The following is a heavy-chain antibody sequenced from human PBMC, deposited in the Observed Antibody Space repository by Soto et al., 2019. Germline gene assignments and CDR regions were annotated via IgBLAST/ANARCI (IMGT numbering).Heavy chain of an antibody. V-gene: IGHV4-30-4*01. Sequence: TLSLTCTVSGGSISSGDYYWSWIRQPPGKGLEWIGYIYYSGSTYYNPSLKSRVTISVDTSKNQFSLKLSSVTAADTAVYYCAREAHGLYCSSTSCYESPYYYGMDVWGQGTTVTVSS. CDR3: AREAHGLYCSSTSCYESPYYYGMDV. CDR2: IYYSGST. J-gene: IGHJ6*02. D-gene: IGHD2-2*01. CDR1: GGSISSGDYY.